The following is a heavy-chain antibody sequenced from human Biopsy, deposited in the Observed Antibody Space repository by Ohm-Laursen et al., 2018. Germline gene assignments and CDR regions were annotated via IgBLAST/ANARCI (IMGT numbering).Heavy chain of an antibody. Sequence: TLSLTCEVYGKTFSDYYWRWIRQPPGKGLEWIGQINQSGRTNYNPSLKSRVNISADKSNNQFSLKLTSVTSADTAVYFCGNEVHGRDYWGLGALVTVSS. D-gene: IGHD2-15*01. V-gene: IGHV4-34*08. CDR3: GNEVHGRDY. CDR2: INQSGRT. J-gene: IGHJ4*02. CDR1: GKTFSDYY.